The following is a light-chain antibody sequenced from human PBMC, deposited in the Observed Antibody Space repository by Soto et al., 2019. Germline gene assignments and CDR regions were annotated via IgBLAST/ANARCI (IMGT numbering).Light chain of an antibody. V-gene: IGLV1-40*01. CDR1: SSNIGAGFG. J-gene: IGLJ3*02. CDR3: QSYDSSLSGWV. Sequence: QPVLTQPSSVSGAPGQRVTISCTGSSSNIGAGFGAHWYQQLPGTAPKLLIYGNNNRPSGVPDRFSGSKSGTSASLAITGLQAEDEADYYCQSYDSSLSGWVFGGGTKLTVL. CDR2: GNN.